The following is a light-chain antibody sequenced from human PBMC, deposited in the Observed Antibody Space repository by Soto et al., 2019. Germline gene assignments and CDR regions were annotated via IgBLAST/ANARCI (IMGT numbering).Light chain of an antibody. J-gene: IGLJ3*02. CDR1: SSDVGGYDY. V-gene: IGLV2-8*01. Sequence: QSVLTQPPSASGSPGQSVAISCTGTSSDVGGYDYVSWYQQHPGKAPKLIIYEVTRRPSGVPDRFSASKSGNTASLTVSGLQAEDEADYYCSSYAGSNTVVFGGGTKVTVL. CDR3: SSYAGSNTVV. CDR2: EVT.